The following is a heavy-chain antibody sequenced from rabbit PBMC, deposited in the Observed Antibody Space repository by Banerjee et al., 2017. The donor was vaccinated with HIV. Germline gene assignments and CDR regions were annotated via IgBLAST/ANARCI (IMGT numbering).Heavy chain of an antibody. Sequence: QSLEESGGDLVKPGASLTLTCTASGFSFSSSYWICWVRQAPGKGLEWIACIYAGYSGNIYYASWVNGRFTISKTSSTTVTLQMTSLTAADTATYFCARAPYGAYAGYDGLWGPGTLVTVS. V-gene: IGHV1S40*01. D-gene: IGHD7-1*01. CDR1: GFSFSSSYW. CDR2: IYAGYSGNI. J-gene: IGHJ6*01. CDR3: ARAPYGAYAGYDGL.